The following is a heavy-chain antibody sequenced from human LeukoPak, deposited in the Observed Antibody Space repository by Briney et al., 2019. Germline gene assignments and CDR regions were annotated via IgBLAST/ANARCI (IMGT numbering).Heavy chain of an antibody. J-gene: IGHJ6*02. CDR1: GFTFNSYG. CDR3: ARVGATAQDGMDV. Sequence: PGGSLRLSCAASGFTFNSYGMHWVRQAPGKGLEWVAVISYDGIIIYYTDSVKGRFSISRDNSKNTLYLQMNSLRAEDTAVYYCARVGATAQDGMDVWGQGTTVTVSS. CDR2: ISYDGIII. V-gene: IGHV3-30*03. D-gene: IGHD1-26*01.